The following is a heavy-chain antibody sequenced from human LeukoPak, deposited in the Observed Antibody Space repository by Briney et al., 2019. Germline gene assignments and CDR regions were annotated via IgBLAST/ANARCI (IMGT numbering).Heavy chain of an antibody. D-gene: IGHD6-13*01. J-gene: IGHJ4*02. CDR1: GFTFRSYA. V-gene: IGHV3-23*01. Sequence: GGSLRLSCAASGFTFRSYAMNWVRQAPGKGLQWVSVISDSGGSAHYADSVQGRFTISRDNSKNTLYIQMNSLRAEDTAIYYCAKLKGSSWYGAGDYWGQGTLVTVSS. CDR2: ISDSGGSA. CDR3: AKLKGSSWYGAGDY.